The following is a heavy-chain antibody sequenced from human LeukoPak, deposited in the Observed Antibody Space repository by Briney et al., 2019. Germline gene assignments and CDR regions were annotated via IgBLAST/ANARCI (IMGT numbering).Heavy chain of an antibody. J-gene: IGHJ4*02. Sequence: PSQTLSLTCTVSGGSISSGDYYWSWIRQPPGKGLEWIGYIYYSGSTYYNPSLKSRVTISVDTSKNQFSLKLSSVTAADTAVYYCARVPAAYPYCGGECYSTYFDYWGQGTLVTVSS. V-gene: IGHV4-30-4*08. CDR1: GGSISSGDYY. CDR3: ARVPAAYPYCGGECYSTYFDY. D-gene: IGHD2-21*01. CDR2: IYYSGST.